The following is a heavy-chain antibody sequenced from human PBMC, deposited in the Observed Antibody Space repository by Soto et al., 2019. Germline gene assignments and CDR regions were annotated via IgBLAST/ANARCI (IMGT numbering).Heavy chain of an antibody. Sequence: QVQLVQSGAEVKKPGASVKLSCKASGYPFTSYDINWVRQSTGQGLEWMGWMNPNSCNTGYAQTFQGRVTMTRNPAISTTYTELSRLRSEDTDVYYCARGVFPGHGWGQGTTVTVSS. CDR1: GYPFTSYD. V-gene: IGHV1-8*01. CDR3: ARGVFPGHG. CDR2: MNPNSCNT. J-gene: IGHJ6*02.